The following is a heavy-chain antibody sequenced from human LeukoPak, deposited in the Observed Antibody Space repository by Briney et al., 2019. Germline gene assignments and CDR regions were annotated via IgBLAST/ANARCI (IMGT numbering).Heavy chain of an antibody. CDR3: ARGVVPAAYYMDV. J-gene: IGHJ6*03. D-gene: IGHD2-2*01. Sequence: GGSLRLSCAASGFTFSSYSMNWVRQAPGKWLEWVSSISSSSSYIYYADSVKGRFTISRDNAKNSLYLQMNSLRAEDTAVYYCARGVVPAAYYMDVWGKGTTVTVSS. CDR2: ISSSSSYI. CDR1: GFTFSSYS. V-gene: IGHV3-21*01.